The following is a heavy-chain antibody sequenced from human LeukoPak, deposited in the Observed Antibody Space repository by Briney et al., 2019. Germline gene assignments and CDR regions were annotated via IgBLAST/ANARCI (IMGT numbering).Heavy chain of an antibody. CDR1: GFTFSGFD. D-gene: IGHD2-21*01. CDR3: VRGGHIGFDY. V-gene: IGHV3-13*01. J-gene: IGHJ4*02. CDR2: IASAGDT. Sequence: SGGSLGLSCAASGFTFSGFDMHWVRQATGGGLEWVSSIASAGDTYYVDSVRGRFTISRESAKNSLYLQMNSLRAGDTAVYYCVRGGHIGFDYWGQGTLVTVSS.